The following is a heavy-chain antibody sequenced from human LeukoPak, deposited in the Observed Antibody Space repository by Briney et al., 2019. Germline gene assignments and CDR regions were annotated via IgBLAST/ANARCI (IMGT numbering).Heavy chain of an antibody. CDR2: IAPSDSYT. CDR1: GYSFPSYW. CDR3: VRQPPGVYDTTQNWFDP. Sequence: SLKISCKVSGYSFPSYWITWVRQVPGKGLEWMGGIAPSDSYTNYNPSFEGHVTMSVEKSITTVYLQWSSLKASDTAMYYCVRQPPGVYDTTQNWFDPWGQGTLVTVSS. J-gene: IGHJ5*02. D-gene: IGHD3-22*01. V-gene: IGHV5-10-1*01.